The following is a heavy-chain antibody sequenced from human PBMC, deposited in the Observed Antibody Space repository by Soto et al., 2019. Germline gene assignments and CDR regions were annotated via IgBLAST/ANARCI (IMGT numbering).Heavy chain of an antibody. J-gene: IGHJ4*02. CDR3: ANLAVVDGHY. CDR1: GFSFSTYW. CDR2: INSDGTST. Sequence: PGGSLRLSCAASGFSFSTYWMHWVRQAPGKGLVWVSRINSDGTSTTYADSVKGRFTISRDNARNTLFLQMNSLRAEDTAVYYCANLAVVDGHYWGQGTLVTVSS. D-gene: IGHD2-15*01. V-gene: IGHV3-74*01.